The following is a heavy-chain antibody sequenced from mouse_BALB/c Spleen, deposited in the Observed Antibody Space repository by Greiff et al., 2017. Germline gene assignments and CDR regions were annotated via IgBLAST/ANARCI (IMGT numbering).Heavy chain of an antibody. CDR1: GFTFSSFG. CDR3: ARDPYDYSYAMDY. CDR2: ISSGSSTI. J-gene: IGHJ4*01. Sequence: VESGGGLVQPGGSRKLSCAASGFTFSSFGMHWVRQAPEKGLEWVAYISSGSSTIYYADTVKGRFTISRDNPKNTLFLQMTSLRSEDTAMYYCARDPYDYSYAMDYWGQGTSVTVSS. V-gene: IGHV5-17*02. D-gene: IGHD2-4*01.